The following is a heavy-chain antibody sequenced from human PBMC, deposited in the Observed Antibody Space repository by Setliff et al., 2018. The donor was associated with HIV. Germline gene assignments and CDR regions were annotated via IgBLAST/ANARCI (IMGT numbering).Heavy chain of an antibody. CDR1: GFTFSSYS. V-gene: IGHV3-21*01. J-gene: IGHJ4*02. CDR2: IISSSTNI. CDR3: ARVRSPFYFDY. Sequence: GGSLRLSCEASGFTFSSYSINWVRQAPGKGLEWVSSIISSSTNIYYADSVKGRFTISRDNAKNSLNLQMNSLRAEDTAVYYCARVRSPFYFDYWGQGTLVTVSS.